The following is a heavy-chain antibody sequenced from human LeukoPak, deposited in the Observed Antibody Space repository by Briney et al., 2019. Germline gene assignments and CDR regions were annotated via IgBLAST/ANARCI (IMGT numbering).Heavy chain of an antibody. CDR2: INHSGST. CDR3: ARHRWMEVYGSGSYYVDY. D-gene: IGHD3-10*01. J-gene: IGHJ4*02. CDR1: GGSFSDYY. Sequence: SETLSLTCAVYGGSFSDYYWNWIRQPPGKGLEWIGEINHSGSTNYSPSLKSRVTISVDTSKNQFSLRLSSVTAADTAVYYCARHRWMEVYGSGSYYVDYWGQGTLVTVSS. V-gene: IGHV4-34*01.